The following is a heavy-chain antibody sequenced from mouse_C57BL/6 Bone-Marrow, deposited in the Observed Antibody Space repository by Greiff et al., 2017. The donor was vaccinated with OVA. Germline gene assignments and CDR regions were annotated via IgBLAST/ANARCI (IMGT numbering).Heavy chain of an antibody. J-gene: IGHJ4*01. CDR1: GYTFTDYE. V-gene: IGHV1-15*01. CDR2: IDPETGGT. D-gene: IGHD2-5*01. Sequence: VQLVESGAELVRPGASVTLSCKASGYTFTDYEMHWVKQTPVHGLEWIGAIDPETGGTAYNQKFKGKAILTADKSSSTAYMELRSLTSEDSAVYYCTRGYSNYYAMDYWGQRTSVTVSS. CDR3: TRGYSNYYAMDY.